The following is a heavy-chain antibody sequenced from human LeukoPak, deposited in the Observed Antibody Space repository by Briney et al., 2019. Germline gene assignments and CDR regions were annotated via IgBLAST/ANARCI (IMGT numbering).Heavy chain of an antibody. Sequence: PGGSLRLSCAASGFTLSDHVMDWVRQAPGKGLEWVGRSKNKGNNYTTEYAASVRGRFTISRDDSKSSLNLQMNSLRTEDTAVYFCVAHLFLVGYWDRGTLVTVSS. CDR3: VAHLFLVGY. J-gene: IGHJ4*02. D-gene: IGHD2-15*01. CDR1: GFTLSDHV. V-gene: IGHV3-72*01. CDR2: SKNKGNNYTT.